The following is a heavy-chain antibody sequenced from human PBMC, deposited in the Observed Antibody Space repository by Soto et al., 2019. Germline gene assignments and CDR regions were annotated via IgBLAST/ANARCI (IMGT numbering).Heavy chain of an antibody. CDR2: INPNSGGT. CDR1: GYTFPASY. D-gene: IGHD1-26*01. CDR3: AREGSLVGAMDL. J-gene: IGHJ5*02. Sequence: GASVKVSCKASGYTFPASYMHWVRQAPGQGLEWMGWINPNSGGTNYAQKFQGRVSMTRDTSISFAYMEIKRLRSDDTDVYYCAREGSLVGAMDLWGQGTLVTVSS. V-gene: IGHV1-2*02.